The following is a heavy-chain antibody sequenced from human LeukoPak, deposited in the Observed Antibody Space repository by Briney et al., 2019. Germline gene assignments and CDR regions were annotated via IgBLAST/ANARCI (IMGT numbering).Heavy chain of an antibody. Sequence: PSETLSLTCTVSGGSISNGGYYWSWIRQPPGKGLEWIGYIYDGGSTYYNPSLKSRVTISVDTSKNQFSLKLSSVTAADTAVYYCARQGAGIVVVPAAILYAFDIWGQGTMVTVSS. J-gene: IGHJ3*02. D-gene: IGHD2-2*01. V-gene: IGHV4-30-2*03. CDR2: IYDGGST. CDR1: GGSISNGGYY. CDR3: ARQGAGIVVVPAAILYAFDI.